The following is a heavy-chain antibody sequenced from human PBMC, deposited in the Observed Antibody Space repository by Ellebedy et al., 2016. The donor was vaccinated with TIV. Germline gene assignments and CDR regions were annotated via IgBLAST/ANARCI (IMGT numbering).Heavy chain of an antibody. D-gene: IGHD1-26*01. CDR3: ARPVRIVGTTSYYGMDV. V-gene: IGHV3-66*01. CDR1: GFTVSSNY. CDR2: IYSGGST. J-gene: IGHJ6*02. Sequence: GESLKISCAASGFTVSSNYMTWVRQAPGKGLEWVSVIYSGGSTYYADSVKDRFTISRDNSKNMLYLQMNSLRAEDTAVYYCARPVRIVGTTSYYGMDVWGQGTTVTVSS.